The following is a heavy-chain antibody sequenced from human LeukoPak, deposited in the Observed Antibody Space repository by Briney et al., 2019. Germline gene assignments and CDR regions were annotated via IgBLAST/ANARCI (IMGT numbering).Heavy chain of an antibody. V-gene: IGHV4-39*07. CDR2: IYYSGST. J-gene: IGHJ4*02. D-gene: IGHD1-7*01. CDR3: ARTKLELYDY. Sequence: SETLSLTCTVSGGSISGSSYYWGWIRQPPGKGLEWIGSIYYSGSTYYNPSLKSRVTISVDTSKNQFSLKLSSVTAADTAVYYCARTKLELYDYWGQGTLVTVSS. CDR1: GGSISGSSYY.